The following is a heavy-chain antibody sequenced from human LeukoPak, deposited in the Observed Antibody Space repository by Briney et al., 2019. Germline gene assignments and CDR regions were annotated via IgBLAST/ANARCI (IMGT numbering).Heavy chain of an antibody. Sequence: GASVKVSRKASGYTFTSYAMNWVRQAPGQGLEWMGWINTNTGNPTYAQGFTGRFVFSLDTSVSTAYLQISSLKAEDTAVYYCWVPHEHTAMVWDYWGQGTLVTVSS. CDR1: GYTFTSYA. V-gene: IGHV7-4-1*02. CDR2: INTNTGNP. J-gene: IGHJ4*02. CDR3: WVPHEHTAMVWDY. D-gene: IGHD5-18*01.